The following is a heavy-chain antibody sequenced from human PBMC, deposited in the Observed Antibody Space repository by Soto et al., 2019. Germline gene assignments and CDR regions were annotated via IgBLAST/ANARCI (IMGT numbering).Heavy chain of an antibody. V-gene: IGHV4-59*01. Sequence: SETLSLTCTVSGGSISSYYWSWIRQPPGKGLEWIGYIYYSGSTNYNPSLKSRVTISVDTSKNQFSLKLSSVTAADTAVYYWARGYYGSGSYYSDYYYYYMDVWGKGTTVTVSS. J-gene: IGHJ6*03. D-gene: IGHD3-10*01. CDR1: GGSISSYY. CDR2: IYYSGST. CDR3: ARGYYGSGSYYSDYYYYYMDV.